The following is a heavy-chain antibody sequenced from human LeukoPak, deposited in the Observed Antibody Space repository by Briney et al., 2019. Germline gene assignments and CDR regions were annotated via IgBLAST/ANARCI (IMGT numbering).Heavy chain of an antibody. CDR1: GFSVSSSY. J-gene: IGHJ4*02. CDR3: AREVISIPSYFDS. D-gene: IGHD2-21*01. V-gene: IGHV3-53*01. Sequence: GGSLRLSCAASGFSVSSSYMYWVRQAPGKGLEWVSFFFRGDTTYYAESVRGRFTISRDNSKNTLYLLMNSLIPEDTAVYYCAREVISIPSYFDSWGQGTLVTVSS. CDR2: FFRGDTT.